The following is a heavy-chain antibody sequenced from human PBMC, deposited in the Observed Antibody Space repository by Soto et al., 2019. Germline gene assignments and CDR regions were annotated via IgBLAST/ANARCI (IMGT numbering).Heavy chain of an antibody. CDR2: IYFTGNT. CDR3: AGQTFTIAAASYGRSNWFDP. V-gene: IGHV4-39*01. Sequence: SETPSLTCSAPGGSITSSSHFWGWVRQPPGKGLEWIGTIYFTGNTYYTPSLKSRLTMSIDTSKNEFSLRLNSVTAADTAVYYCAGQTFTIAAASYGRSNWFDPWGPGTLVTVSS. D-gene: IGHD6-25*01. J-gene: IGHJ5*02. CDR1: GGSITSSSHF.